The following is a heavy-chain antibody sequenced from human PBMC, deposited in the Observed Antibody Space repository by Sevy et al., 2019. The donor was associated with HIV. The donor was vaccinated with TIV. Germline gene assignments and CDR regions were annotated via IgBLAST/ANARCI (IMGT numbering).Heavy chain of an antibody. D-gene: IGHD5-12*01. Sequence: GGFLRLSCAASGFSFSIYSMNWVRQAPGKGLEWLSYMSNTGATIHYADSVKGRFTISRDNAKNSLYLHMNSLRAEDTAVYYCASQRGGYERLYYFDYWGQGTLVTVSS. J-gene: IGHJ4*02. CDR3: ASQRGGYERLYYFDY. V-gene: IGHV3-48*01. CDR1: GFSFSIYS. CDR2: MSNTGATI.